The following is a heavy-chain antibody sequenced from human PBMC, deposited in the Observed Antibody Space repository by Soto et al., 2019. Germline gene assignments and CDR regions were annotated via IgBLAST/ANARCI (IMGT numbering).Heavy chain of an antibody. CDR2: VIPIFGTA. CDR3: ARDVIVGAIPHAFDI. J-gene: IGHJ3*02. D-gene: IGHD1-26*01. Sequence: GASVKVSCKASGGTFSSYAISWVRQAPGQGLEWMGGVIPIFGTANYAQKFQGRVTITADESTSTAYMELSSLRSEDTAVYYCARDVIVGAIPHAFDIWGQGTMVTVSS. V-gene: IGHV1-69*13. CDR1: GGTFSSYA.